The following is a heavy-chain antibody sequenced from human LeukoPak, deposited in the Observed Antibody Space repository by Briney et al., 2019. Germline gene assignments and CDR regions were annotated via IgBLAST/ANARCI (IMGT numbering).Heavy chain of an antibody. CDR1: GFTFSSYV. V-gene: IGHV3-23*01. D-gene: IGHD3-10*01. CDR2: ITGSSGST. Sequence: PGGFLRLSCAASGFTFSSYVMSWVRQAPGKGLEWVSGITGSSGSTYYADSVKGRFTISRDNSKNTLYLQMDSLRAEDTAVYYCARGFGESDYWGQGTLVTVSS. J-gene: IGHJ4*02. CDR3: ARGFGESDY.